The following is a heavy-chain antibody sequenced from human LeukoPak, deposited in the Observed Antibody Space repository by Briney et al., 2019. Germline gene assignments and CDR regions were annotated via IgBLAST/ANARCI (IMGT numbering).Heavy chain of an antibody. CDR3: TRDSGTHNWLDP. D-gene: IGHD1-26*01. CDR2: MEKELNGYAT. CDR1: GFTFSDSS. V-gene: IGHV3-73*01. Sequence: GGSLRLSCAASGFTFSDSSIHWVRQASGKGLEWIGLMEKELNGYATAYAASVRGRFTISRDDSQNTAYLQMDSLKTEDTALYYCTRDSGTHNWLDPWGQGTLVTVSS. J-gene: IGHJ5*02.